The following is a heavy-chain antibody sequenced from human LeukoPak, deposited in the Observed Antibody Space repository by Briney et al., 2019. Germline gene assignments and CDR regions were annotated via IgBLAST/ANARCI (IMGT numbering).Heavy chain of an antibody. V-gene: IGHV4-59*01. J-gene: IGHJ4*02. D-gene: IGHD3-16*01. CDR3: VRAPYGYNGYTAEVADY. CDR1: GGSISSYY. CDR2: IYYSGST. Sequence: SETLSLTCTVSGGSISSYYWSWIRQPPGKGLECIGYIYYSGSTNYNPSLKSRVTISLDTSKNQFSLKLSSVTAADTAVYYCVRAPYGYNGYTAEVADYWGQGTLVTVSS.